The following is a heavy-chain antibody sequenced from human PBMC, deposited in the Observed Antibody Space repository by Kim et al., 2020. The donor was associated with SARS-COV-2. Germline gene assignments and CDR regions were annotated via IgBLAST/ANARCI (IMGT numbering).Heavy chain of an antibody. V-gene: IGHV3-43*02. D-gene: IGHD5-18*01. CDR3: AKDHHHEALQLWLNGYYYGMDV. J-gene: IGHJ6*02. CDR1: GFTFDDYA. Sequence: GGSLRLSCAASGFTFDDYAMHWVRQAPGKGLEWVSLISGDGGSTYYADSVKGRFTISRDNSKNSLYLQMNSLRTEDTALYYCAKDHHHEALQLWLNGYYYGMDVWGQGTTVTVSS. CDR2: ISGDGGST.